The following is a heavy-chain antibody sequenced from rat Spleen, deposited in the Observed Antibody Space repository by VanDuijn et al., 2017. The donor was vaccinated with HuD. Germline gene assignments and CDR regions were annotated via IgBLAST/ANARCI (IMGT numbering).Heavy chain of an antibody. Sequence: EVQLVESGGGLVQPGRSLKVSCVASGFTFNNYWMTWVRQAPTKGLEWVASISPSGGSTYYRDSVKGRFTVSRDNAKSTLYLQMDSLRSEDTATYYCARLYGGYSGGNCFDYWGQGVMVTVSS. CDR3: ARLYGGYSGGNCFDY. CDR1: GFTFNNYW. CDR2: ISPSGGST. J-gene: IGHJ2*01. V-gene: IGHV5-31*01. D-gene: IGHD1-11*01.